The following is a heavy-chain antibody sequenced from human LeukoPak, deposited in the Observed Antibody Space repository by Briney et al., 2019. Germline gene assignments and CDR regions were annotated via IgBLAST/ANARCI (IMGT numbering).Heavy chain of an antibody. D-gene: IGHD5-18*01. V-gene: IGHV3-11*06. Sequence: PGGSLRLSCAASGFTFGDSYMNWIRQAPGKGPEWVSYISGSSGDTNYIDSVKGRFTISRDNAKNSLYLQMNSLRAGDTAVYYCARGVGGYIYGCHYSGQGTLVTVSS. CDR2: ISGSSGDT. CDR3: ARGVGGYIYGCHY. CDR1: GFTFGDSY. J-gene: IGHJ4*02.